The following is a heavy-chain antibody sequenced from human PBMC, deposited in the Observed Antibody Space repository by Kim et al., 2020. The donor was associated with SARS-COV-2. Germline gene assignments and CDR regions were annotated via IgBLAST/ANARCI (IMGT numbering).Heavy chain of an antibody. V-gene: IGHV3-74*01. Sequence: GGSLRLSCAASGFSSSSYCINWVRQPPGQGLEWVSRIIIYGSITHYADSVKGRFTMSRDSAENTLYLQMNSLSAEDTAVYYRARGMFRNGFDVWGQGTTVSVSS. J-gene: IGHJ6*02. CDR3: ARGMFRNGFDV. D-gene: IGHD3-10*02. CDR1: GFSSSSYC. CDR2: IIIYGSIT.